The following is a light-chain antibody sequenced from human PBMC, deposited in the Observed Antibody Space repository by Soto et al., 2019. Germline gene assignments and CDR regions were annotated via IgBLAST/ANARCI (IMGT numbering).Light chain of an antibody. CDR3: CSYAGSSTFLYV. V-gene: IGLV2-23*02. J-gene: IGLJ1*01. Sequence: QSVLTQPASVSGSPGQSITISCTGTGSDVGSYNLVSWYQQHPGKAPKLMIYEVSKRPSGVSNRFSGSKSGNTASLTISGLQAEDEADYYCCSYAGSSTFLYVFGTGTKVTVL. CDR1: GSDVGSYNL. CDR2: EVS.